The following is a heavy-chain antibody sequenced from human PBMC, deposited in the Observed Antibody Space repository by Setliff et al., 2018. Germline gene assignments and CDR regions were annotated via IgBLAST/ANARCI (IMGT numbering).Heavy chain of an antibody. CDR2: ISSSSSYI. CDR1: GFTFSSYS. D-gene: IGHD3-22*01. J-gene: IGHJ6*02. Sequence: GSLRLSCAASGFTFSSYSMNWVRQAPGKGLEWVSSISSSSSYIYYADSVKGRFTISRDNSKNTLYLQMNSLRAEDTAVYYCARDDTLLPHLHFYYYYGMDVWGQGTTVTVSS. CDR3: ARDDTLLPHLHFYYYYGMDV. V-gene: IGHV3-21*01.